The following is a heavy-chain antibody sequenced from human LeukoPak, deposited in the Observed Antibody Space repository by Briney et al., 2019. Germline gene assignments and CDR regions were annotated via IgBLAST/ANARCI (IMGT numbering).Heavy chain of an antibody. V-gene: IGHV4-61*02. CDR1: GGSVSDGNYY. CDR2: IYSSENT. Sequence: SQTLSLTCTVSGGSVSDGNYYWTWVRQPAGKGLEWIGRIYSSENTKYNPSLKSRVTMSLDTSKNQFALRLTSVTAADTAVYYCARDVNYYYMDVWGKGTTVTVSS. CDR3: ARDVNYYYMDV. J-gene: IGHJ6*03.